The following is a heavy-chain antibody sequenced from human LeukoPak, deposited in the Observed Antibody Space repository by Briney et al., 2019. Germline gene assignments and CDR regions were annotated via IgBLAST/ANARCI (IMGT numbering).Heavy chain of an antibody. J-gene: IGHJ4*02. CDR2: ISSSSSYI. Sequence: PGGSLRLSCAASGFTFSSYSMNWVRQAPGKGLEWVSSISSSSSYIYYADSVKGRFTISRDNAKNSLYLQMNSLRAEDTAVYYCARDPNGVGAEYFDYWGQGTLVTVSS. V-gene: IGHV3-21*01. D-gene: IGHD1-26*01. CDR1: GFTFSSYS. CDR3: ARDPNGVGAEYFDY.